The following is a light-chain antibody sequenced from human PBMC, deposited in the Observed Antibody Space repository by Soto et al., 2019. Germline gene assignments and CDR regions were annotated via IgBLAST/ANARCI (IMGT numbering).Light chain of an antibody. CDR1: SSDLGDYNS. J-gene: IGLJ3*02. V-gene: IGLV2-14*01. Sequence: QSVLTQPRSVSGYPGQSVTISCTGTSSDLGDYNSVSWYQHHPGKAPKLMIYDVSHRPSGVSNRFSGSKSGNTASLTISGLQTEDEADYYCSSYTTVRTLVFGEGTKVTVL. CDR3: SSYTTVRTLV. CDR2: DVS.